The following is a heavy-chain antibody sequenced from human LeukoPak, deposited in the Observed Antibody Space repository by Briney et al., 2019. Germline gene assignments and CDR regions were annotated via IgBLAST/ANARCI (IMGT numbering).Heavy chain of an antibody. CDR3: ARLTYYYDSSGIDAFDI. D-gene: IGHD3-22*01. Sequence: GASVKVSCKASGYTFTGYYMHWVRQAPGQGLEWMGWINPNSGGTNYAQKFQGRVTMTRDTSISTAYMELSRLRSDDTAVYYCARLTYYYDSSGIDAFDIWGQGTMVTVSS. J-gene: IGHJ3*02. CDR2: INPNSGGT. V-gene: IGHV1-2*02. CDR1: GYTFTGYY.